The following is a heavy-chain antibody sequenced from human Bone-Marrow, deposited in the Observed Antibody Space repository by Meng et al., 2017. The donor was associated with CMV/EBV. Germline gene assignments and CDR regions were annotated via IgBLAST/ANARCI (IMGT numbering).Heavy chain of an antibody. CDR3: AKDVPTSATTWYPFDS. CDR1: GFTFSNYA. V-gene: IGHV3-23*01. Sequence: GESLKISCAASGFTFSNYAMNWVRQAPGKGLEWVSGISSSGANTYYADSVKGRFTISRDNAKNTLYLQMNSLRAEDTALYYCAKDVPTSATTWYPFDSWGQGTLVTVSS. CDR2: ISSSGANT. J-gene: IGHJ4*02. D-gene: IGHD6-13*01.